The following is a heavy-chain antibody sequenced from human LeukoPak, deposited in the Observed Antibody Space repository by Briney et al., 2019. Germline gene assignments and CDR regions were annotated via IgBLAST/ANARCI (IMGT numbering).Heavy chain of an antibody. Sequence: GGSLRLSCAASGFTFSSYSMNWVRQAPGKGLEWVSSISSSSSYIYYADSVKGRFTISRDNAKNSLYLQMNSLRAEDTAVYYCARGRWQVAGINYKDVWGKGTTVTISS. V-gene: IGHV3-21*01. CDR1: GFTFSSYS. CDR3: ARGRWQVAGINYKDV. CDR2: ISSSSSYI. D-gene: IGHD6-19*01. J-gene: IGHJ6*03.